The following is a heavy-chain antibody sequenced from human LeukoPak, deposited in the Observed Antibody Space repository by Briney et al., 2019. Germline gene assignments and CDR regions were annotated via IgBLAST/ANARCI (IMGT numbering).Heavy chain of an antibody. CDR3: ARDSFHTY. J-gene: IGHJ4*02. CDR1: GFTFSSYA. V-gene: IGHV3-23*01. D-gene: IGHD3-16*02. CDR2: ISGSGDNT. Sequence: GGSLRLSCAASGFTFSSYAMNWVRQAPGKGLEWVSVISGSGDNTYYADFVKGRFTISRDNSKNTIYLQMNSLRAEDTAIYYCARDSFHTYWGQGTLVTVSS.